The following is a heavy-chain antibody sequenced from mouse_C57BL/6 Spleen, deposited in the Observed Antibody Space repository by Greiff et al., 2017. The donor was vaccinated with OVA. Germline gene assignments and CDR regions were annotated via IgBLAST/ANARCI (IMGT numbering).Heavy chain of an antibody. Sequence: QVQLQQPGAELVRPGSSVKLSCKASGYTFTSYWMHWVKQRPIQGLEWIGNIDPSDSGTHYNQKFKDKATLTVDKSSSTAYMQLSSLTSEDSAVYYCARRGAYFDYWGQGTTLTVSS. J-gene: IGHJ2*01. CDR2: IDPSDSGT. CDR1: GYTFTSYW. CDR3: ARRGAYFDY. V-gene: IGHV1-52*01.